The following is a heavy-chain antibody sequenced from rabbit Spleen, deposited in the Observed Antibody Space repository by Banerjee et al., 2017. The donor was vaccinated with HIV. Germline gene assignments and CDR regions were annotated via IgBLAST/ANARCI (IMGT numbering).Heavy chain of an antibody. CDR2: INIVTGKS. Sequence: QEQLVESGGGLVQPEGSLTLTCKASGFSFSDRDVMCWVRQAPGKGLQWIACINIVTGKSVYASWAKGRIIMSRTSSTTVTLDATSLTAADTATYFCTRGGINVGDGFNLWGPGTLVTVS. CDR1: GFSFSDRDV. V-gene: IGHV1S45*01. CDR3: TRGGINVGDGFNL. D-gene: IGHD2-1*01. J-gene: IGHJ4*01.